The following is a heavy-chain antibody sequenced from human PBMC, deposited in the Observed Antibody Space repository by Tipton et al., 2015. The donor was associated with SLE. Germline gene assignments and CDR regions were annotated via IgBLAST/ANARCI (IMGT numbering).Heavy chain of an antibody. CDR3: ARDRPHYFDSRAAED. J-gene: IGHJ4*02. D-gene: IGHD3-22*01. CDR2: IRRQTNNYAT. CDR1: GFTFSGSV. Sequence: GSLRLSCTASGFTFSGSVMHWVRQASGKGLEWVGRIRRQTNNYATTYSASVKGRFTISRDNSKNTLYLQMNSLRAEDTAVYYCARDRPHYFDSRAAEDWGQGTLVTVSS. V-gene: IGHV3-73*01.